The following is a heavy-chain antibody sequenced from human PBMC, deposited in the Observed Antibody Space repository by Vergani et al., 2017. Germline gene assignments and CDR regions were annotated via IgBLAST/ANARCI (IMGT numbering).Heavy chain of an antibody. Sequence: QVQLVESGGGVVQPGRSLRLSCAASGFTFSSYAMHWVRQAPGKGLEWVAVISYDGSNKYYADSVKGRFTISRDNSKNTLYLQMNSLRAEDTAVYYCARAGSSSPDYYYXMDVWGKGTTVTVSS. D-gene: IGHD6-6*01. J-gene: IGHJ6*03. CDR2: ISYDGSNK. V-gene: IGHV3-30*01. CDR3: ARAGSSSPDYYYXMDV. CDR1: GFTFSSYA.